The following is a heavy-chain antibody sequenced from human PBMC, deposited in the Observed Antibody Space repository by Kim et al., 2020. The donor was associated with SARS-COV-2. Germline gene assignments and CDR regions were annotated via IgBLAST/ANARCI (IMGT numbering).Heavy chain of an antibody. Sequence: PSPKSRVTISVDTSKNQFSLKLSSVTAAGTAVYYCARATLYGSGSYYIDYWGQGTLVTVSS. J-gene: IGHJ4*02. D-gene: IGHD3-10*01. V-gene: IGHV4-31*02. CDR3: ARATLYGSGSYYIDY.